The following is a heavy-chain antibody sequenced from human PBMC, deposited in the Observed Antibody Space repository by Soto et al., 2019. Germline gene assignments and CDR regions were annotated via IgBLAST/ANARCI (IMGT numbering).Heavy chain of an antibody. CDR3: ARLSSRYYGMDV. CDR2: IYPGDSDT. CDR1: GYSFTSYG. Sequence: PXESLTVSLKGSGYSFTSYGSGLVRQMPGKGLEWMGIIYPGDSDTRYSPSFQGQVTISADKSISTAYLQWSSLKASDTAMYYCARLSSRYYGMDVWGQGTTVTVSS. J-gene: IGHJ6*02. V-gene: IGHV5-51*03.